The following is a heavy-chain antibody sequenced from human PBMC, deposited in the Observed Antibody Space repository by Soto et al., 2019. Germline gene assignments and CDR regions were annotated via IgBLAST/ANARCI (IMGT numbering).Heavy chain of an antibody. V-gene: IGHV4-34*01. J-gene: IGHJ3*02. CDR2: INHRGST. CDR3: ARLYCGGDCPRYAFDI. CDR1: GGSFSGYY. D-gene: IGHD2-21*02. Sequence: PSETLSLTCAVYGGSFSGYYWSWIRQPPGKGLEWIGEINHRGSTNYNPSLKSRVTISVDTSKNQFSLKLSSVTAADTAVYYCARLYCGGDCPRYAFDIWGQGTMVTVSS.